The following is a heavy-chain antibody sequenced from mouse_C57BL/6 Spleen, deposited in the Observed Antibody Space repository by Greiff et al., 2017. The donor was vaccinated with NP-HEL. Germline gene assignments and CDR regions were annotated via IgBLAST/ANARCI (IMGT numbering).Heavy chain of an antibody. CDR3: ARGPTVVAEVDYFDY. CDR1: GYTFTDYY. D-gene: IGHD1-1*01. J-gene: IGHJ2*01. CDR2: INPNNGGT. Sequence: VQLQQSGPELVKPGASVKISCKASGYTFTDYYMNWVKQSHGKSLEWIGDINPNNGGTSYNQKFKGKATLTVDKSSSTAYMELRSLTSEDSAVYYCARGPTVVAEVDYFDYWGQGTTLTVSS. V-gene: IGHV1-26*01.